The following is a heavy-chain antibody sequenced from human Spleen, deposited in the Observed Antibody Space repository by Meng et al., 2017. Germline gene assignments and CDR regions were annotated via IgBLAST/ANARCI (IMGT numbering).Heavy chain of an antibody. CDR1: GFSFSDSG. D-gene: IGHD4-17*01. CDR3: ARDEYGDYYYCMDV. J-gene: IGHJ6*02. Sequence: GESLKISCAASGFSFSDSGMHWVRQAPGQGLEWVAVIWNSGTIQYYADSVKGRFTISRDNSKNTLYLQMSSLRAEDTAVYYCARDEYGDYYYCMDVWGQGTTVTVSS. CDR2: IWNSGTIQ. V-gene: IGHV3-33*01.